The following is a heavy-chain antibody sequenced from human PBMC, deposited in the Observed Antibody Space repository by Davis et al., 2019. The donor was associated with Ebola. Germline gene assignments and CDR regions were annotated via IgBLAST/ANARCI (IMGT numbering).Heavy chain of an antibody. Sequence: ASVKVSCKASGYTFTSYGISWVRQAPGQGLEWMGLINPPDGNTSYAQKFQGRVTMTRDTSTSTVYMELSSLRAEATAVYYCAGVTWGRRAAADSYGMDVWGQGTTVTVSS. J-gene: IGHJ6*02. CDR3: AGVTWGRRAAADSYGMDV. D-gene: IGHD6-13*01. CDR2: INPPDGNT. V-gene: IGHV1-18*01. CDR1: GYTFTSYG.